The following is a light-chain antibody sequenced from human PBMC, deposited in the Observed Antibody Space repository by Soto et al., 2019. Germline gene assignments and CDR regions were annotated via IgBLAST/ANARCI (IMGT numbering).Light chain of an antibody. CDR2: SSN. Sequence: QSVLTQPPSASGTPGQRVXXXXXXXSXXIXSNSVNWYQQLPGTAPKLLMYSSNQRPSGVPDRFSGSKSGTSASLAISGLQSEDEADYYCAAXXXXXNGVVFGGGTKLTVL. J-gene: IGLJ2*01. CDR3: AAXXXXXNGVV. V-gene: IGLV1-44*01. CDR1: SXXIXSNS.